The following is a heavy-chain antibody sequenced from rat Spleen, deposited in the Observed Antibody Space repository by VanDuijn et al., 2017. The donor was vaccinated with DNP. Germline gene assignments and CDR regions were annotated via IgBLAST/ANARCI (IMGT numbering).Heavy chain of an antibody. CDR1: GFTFNKYW. CDR3: ARAGSRYAMDA. Sequence: EVQLVESGGGLVQPGRSLKLSCAASGFTFNKYWMTWIRQVPGKGLEWVAAITSSGGSTYYPDSVKGRFTISRDNAKNTLYLQMNSLRSEDTATYYCARAGSRYAMDAWGQGTSVTVSS. CDR2: ITSSGGST. D-gene: IGHD1-2*01. V-gene: IGHV5-31*01. J-gene: IGHJ4*01.